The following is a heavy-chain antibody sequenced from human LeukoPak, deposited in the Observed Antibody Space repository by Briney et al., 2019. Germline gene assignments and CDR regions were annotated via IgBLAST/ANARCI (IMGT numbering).Heavy chain of an antibody. CDR2: IKQGGSEK. V-gene: IGHV3-7*03. J-gene: IGHJ4*02. Sequence: GGSLRLSCAASGFTFSRYWMSWVRQVPRKGLEWVANIKQGGSEKYYVDSVKGRFTISRDNAKNSLYLQMYSLRAEDTAVYYCARDKGDYDSSGSLFVFGGQGTLVTVSS. CDR1: GFTFSRYW. D-gene: IGHD3-22*01. CDR3: ARDKGDYDSSGSLFVF.